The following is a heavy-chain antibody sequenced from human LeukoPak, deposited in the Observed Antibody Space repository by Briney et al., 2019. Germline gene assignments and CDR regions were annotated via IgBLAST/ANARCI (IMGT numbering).Heavy chain of an antibody. CDR2: ISGSSSYI. Sequence: GGSLRLSCAASGSTFSSYSLNWVRQAPGKGLEWVSSISGSSSYIYYADSVKGRFTISRHNAKNSLYLQMNSLRAEDTAVYYCARARVPYDSSGYSEYWGQGTLVTVSS. CDR1: GSTFSSYS. V-gene: IGHV3-21*01. J-gene: IGHJ4*02. D-gene: IGHD3-22*01. CDR3: ARARVPYDSSGYSEY.